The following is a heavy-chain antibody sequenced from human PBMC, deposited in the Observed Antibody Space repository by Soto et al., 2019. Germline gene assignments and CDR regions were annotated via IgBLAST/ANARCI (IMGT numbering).Heavy chain of an antibody. CDR3: AKDNHNYYYYMDV. J-gene: IGHJ6*03. Sequence: EVQLVESGGGLVQPGRSLRLSCAASGFTFDDYAMHWVRPAPGKGLEWVSGISWNSGSIGYADSVKGRFTISRDNAKNSLYLQMNSLRAEDTALYYCAKDNHNYYYYMDVWGKGTTVTVSS. CDR1: GFTFDDYA. V-gene: IGHV3-9*01. CDR2: ISWNSGSI.